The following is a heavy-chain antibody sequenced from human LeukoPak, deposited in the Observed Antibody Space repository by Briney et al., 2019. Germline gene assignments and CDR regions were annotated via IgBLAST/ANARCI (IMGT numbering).Heavy chain of an antibody. Sequence: PGGSLRLSCAASGFTFSDYYMSWIRQAPEMGLEWVSYISSGSTYTNYADSVKGRFTISRDNAKNSLYLQMDSLRAEDTAVYYCARAVDTTTRRAFAVWGQGTMVTASS. CDR1: GFTFSDYY. J-gene: IGHJ3*01. V-gene: IGHV3-11*05. D-gene: IGHD5-18*01. CDR2: ISSGSTYT. CDR3: ARAVDTTTRRAFAV.